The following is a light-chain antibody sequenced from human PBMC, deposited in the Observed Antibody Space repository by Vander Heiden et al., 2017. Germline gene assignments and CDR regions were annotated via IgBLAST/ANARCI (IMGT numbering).Light chain of an antibody. Sequence: DIVMTPSPDSLAVSLGERVTTNFKSSQSVLSSSNNKNSLVWWQQKPGQPPKLLINWASTRKSGVPDRYSGSGSGTDFTLTFSRLQAEDVAVYYCQQDYTIPLTFGGGTKVEIK. J-gene: IGKJ4*01. CDR2: WAS. CDR1: QSVLSSSNNKNS. V-gene: IGKV4-1*01. CDR3: QQDYTIPLT.